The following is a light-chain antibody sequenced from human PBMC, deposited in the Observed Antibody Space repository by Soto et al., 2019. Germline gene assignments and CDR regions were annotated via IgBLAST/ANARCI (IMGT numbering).Light chain of an antibody. CDR2: AAD. J-gene: IGKJ4*01. V-gene: IGKV1-8*01. Sequence: AIRMTQSPSSLSASTGDRVTITCRASQGISSYLAWYQQKPGKAPKLLIYAADTLQSGVPSRFSGSGSGTDFTLTISCLQSEDFATYYCQQYYSYPLTFGGGTKVEIK. CDR3: QQYYSYPLT. CDR1: QGISSY.